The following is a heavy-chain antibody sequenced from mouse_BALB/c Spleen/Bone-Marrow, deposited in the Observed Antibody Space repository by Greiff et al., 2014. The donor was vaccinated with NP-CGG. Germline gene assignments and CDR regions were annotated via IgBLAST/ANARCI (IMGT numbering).Heavy chain of an antibody. V-gene: IGHV1-9*01. CDR1: GYTFSSYW. CDR2: ILPGSGST. Sequence: SGAELMKPGASVKISCKATGYTFSSYWIEWVKQRPGHGLEWIGEILPGSGSTNYNEKFKGKATFTADTSSNTAYMQLSSLTSEDSAVYYCARFYYYGSSYYFDYWGQGTTLTVSS. J-gene: IGHJ2*01. D-gene: IGHD1-1*01. CDR3: ARFYYYGSSYYFDY.